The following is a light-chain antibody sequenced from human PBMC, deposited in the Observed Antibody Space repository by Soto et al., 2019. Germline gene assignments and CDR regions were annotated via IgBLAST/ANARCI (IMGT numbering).Light chain of an antibody. Sequence: QSVLTQPASVSGSPGQSITISCTGSTSDVGACNYVSWYKHHPGQAPQLMIYEVSNRPSGVSNRFSGSKSGNTASLTISGLQADDEGDYYCSSKTSSSSPFVFGTGTRSPS. CDR3: SSKTSSSSPFV. V-gene: IGLV2-14*01. CDR2: EVS. CDR1: TSDVGACNY. J-gene: IGLJ1*01.